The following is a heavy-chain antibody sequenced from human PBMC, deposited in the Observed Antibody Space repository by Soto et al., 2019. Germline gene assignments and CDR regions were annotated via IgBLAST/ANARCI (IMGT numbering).Heavy chain of an antibody. CDR2: ISTYNGDA. CDR1: GYTFSTSG. D-gene: IGHD6-6*01. Sequence: QAQLEQSGAEVKKPGASVKVSCKSSGYTFSTSGISWVRQAPGQGLEWMGWISTYNGDANYAQRFQGRVTMTTDTSTSTTCMELRSLRSDDTAVYYCAREGPRTYYYYGMDVWGQGTTVTVSS. J-gene: IGHJ6*02. V-gene: IGHV1-18*01. CDR3: AREGPRTYYYYGMDV.